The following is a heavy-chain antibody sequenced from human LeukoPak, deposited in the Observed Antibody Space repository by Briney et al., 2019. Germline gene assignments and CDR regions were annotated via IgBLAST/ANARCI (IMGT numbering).Heavy chain of an antibody. D-gene: IGHD2-8*01. CDR1: GGTFSSYA. CDR3: ARALMVYATTFDY. V-gene: IGHV1-69*13. Sequence: ASVKVSCKASGGTFSSYAISWVRQATGQGLEWMGGIIPIFGTANYAQKFQGRVTITADESTSTAYMELSSLRSEDTAVYYCARALMVYATTFDYWGQGTLVTVSS. J-gene: IGHJ4*02. CDR2: IIPIFGTA.